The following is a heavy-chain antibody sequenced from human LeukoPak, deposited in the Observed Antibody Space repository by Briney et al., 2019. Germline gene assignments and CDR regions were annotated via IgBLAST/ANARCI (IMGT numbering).Heavy chain of an antibody. J-gene: IGHJ4*02. D-gene: IGHD3-10*01. CDR1: GFTFSDYY. Sequence: PGGSLRLSCAASGFTFSDYYMSWIRQAPGKGLEWVSYISSSGSTIYYADSVKGRFTIFRDNAKNSPYLQMNSLRAEDTAVYYCARDSITMVRGVIFSANYFDYWGQGTLVTVSS. V-gene: IGHV3-11*01. CDR3: ARDSITMVRGVIFSANYFDY. CDR2: ISSSGSTI.